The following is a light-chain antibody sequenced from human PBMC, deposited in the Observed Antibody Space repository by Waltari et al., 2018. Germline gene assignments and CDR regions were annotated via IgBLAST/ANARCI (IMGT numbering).Light chain of an antibody. V-gene: IGLV2-14*03. J-gene: IGLJ2*01. CDR3: SSYIDSSTLEL. CDR1: SSDIGGYNY. Sequence: QSALTQPASVSGSPGQSITISCTGTSSDIGGYNYVSWYQQVPGKAPKLISYDVSNRPSGFSSRFSGSKSGNTASLTISGLQAEDEANYYCSSYIDSSTLELFGGGTSLTVL. CDR2: DVS.